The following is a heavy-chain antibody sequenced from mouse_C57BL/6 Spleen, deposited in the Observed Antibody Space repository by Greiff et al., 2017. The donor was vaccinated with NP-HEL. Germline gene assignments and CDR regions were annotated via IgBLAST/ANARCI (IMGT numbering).Heavy chain of an antibody. D-gene: IGHD3-2*02. Sequence: QVQLQQPGAELVMPGASVKLSCKASGYTFTSYWMHWVKQRPGQGLEWIGEIDPSDSYTNYNQKFKGKSTLTVDKSSSTAYMQLSSLTSEDSAVYYCARRGSDSSGYWFAYWGQGTLVTVSA. CDR1: GYTFTSYW. CDR3: ARRGSDSSGYWFAY. J-gene: IGHJ3*01. CDR2: IDPSDSYT. V-gene: IGHV1-69*01.